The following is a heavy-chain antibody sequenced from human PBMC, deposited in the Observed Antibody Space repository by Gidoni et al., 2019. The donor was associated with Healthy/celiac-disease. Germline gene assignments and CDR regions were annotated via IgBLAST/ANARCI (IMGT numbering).Heavy chain of an antibody. Sequence: QLQLQESGPGLVKPSETLSLTCTVSGGSISSSSYYWGWIRQPPGKGLEWIGSIYYSGSTYYNPSLKSRVTISVDTSKNQFSLKLSSVTAADTAVYYCARRGGSLWYFDYWGQGTLVTVSS. V-gene: IGHV4-39*01. CDR2: IYYSGST. CDR3: ARRGGSLWYFDY. D-gene: IGHD1-26*01. CDR1: GGSISSSSYY. J-gene: IGHJ4*02.